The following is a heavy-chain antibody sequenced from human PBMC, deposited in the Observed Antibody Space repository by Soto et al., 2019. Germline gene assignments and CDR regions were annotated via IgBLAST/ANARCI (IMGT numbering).Heavy chain of an antibody. Sequence: GASVKVSCKASGYTFTSYGISWARQAPGQGLEWMGWISAYNGNTNYAQKLQGRVTMTTDTSTSTAYMELRSLRSDDTVFFYCPRRLYDILTGYSFNWFDPWGQGTLVTVSS. D-gene: IGHD3-9*01. V-gene: IGHV1-18*01. CDR2: ISAYNGNT. CDR1: GYTFTSYG. CDR3: PRRLYDILTGYSFNWFDP. J-gene: IGHJ5*02.